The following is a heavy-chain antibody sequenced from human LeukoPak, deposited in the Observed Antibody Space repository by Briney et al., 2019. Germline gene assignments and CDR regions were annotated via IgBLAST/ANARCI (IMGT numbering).Heavy chain of an antibody. Sequence: GGSLRLSCAASGFTFSSYAMIWVRQAPGKGLEWVSTISGSGGSTYYADSVKGRFTISRDNSKNTLHLQMTSLGAEDTAVYYCAKEDRPNYYGSAMGWGQGTLVTVSS. V-gene: IGHV3-23*01. CDR3: AKEDRPNYYGSAMG. CDR2: ISGSGGST. D-gene: IGHD3-10*01. J-gene: IGHJ4*02. CDR1: GFTFSSYA.